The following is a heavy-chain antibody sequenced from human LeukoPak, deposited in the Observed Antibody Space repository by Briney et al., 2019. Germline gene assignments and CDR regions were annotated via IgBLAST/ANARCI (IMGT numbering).Heavy chain of an antibody. V-gene: IGHV4-4*07. CDR1: GDSINNYY. D-gene: IGHD4-17*01. J-gene: IGHJ4*02. CDR2: INASGRT. CDR3: AREYGDFDY. Sequence: PSETLSLTCTVSGDSINNYYWSWIRQPAGKGLEWIRRINASGRTNYNSALKSRVTMSVDTSKNQFSLKVKSVTAADTAVYYCAREYGDFDYWGQGTLVTVSS.